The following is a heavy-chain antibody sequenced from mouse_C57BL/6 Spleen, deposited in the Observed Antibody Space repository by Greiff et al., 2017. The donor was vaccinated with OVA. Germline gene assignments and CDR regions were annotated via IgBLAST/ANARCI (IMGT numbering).Heavy chain of an antibody. CDR2: INPNNGGT. CDR3: ARIYDYDAAWFAY. CDR1: GYTFTDYN. J-gene: IGHJ3*01. Sequence: VQLQQSGPELVKPGASVKMSCKASGYTFTDYNMHWVKQSHGKSLEWIGYINPNNGGTSYNQKFKGKATLTVNKSSSTAYMELRSLTSEDSAVYYGARIYDYDAAWFAYWGQGTLVTVSA. V-gene: IGHV1-22*01. D-gene: IGHD2-4*01.